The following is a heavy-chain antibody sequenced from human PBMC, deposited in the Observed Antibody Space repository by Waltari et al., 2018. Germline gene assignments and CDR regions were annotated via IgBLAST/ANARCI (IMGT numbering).Heavy chain of an antibody. CDR2: INSDGSNI. CDR1: GFTFSRYW. V-gene: IGHV3-74*01. CDR3: TRGDNSNDLSAFDI. J-gene: IGHJ3*02. D-gene: IGHD1-1*01. Sequence: EVQLVESGGGLIQPGGSLRLSCAASGFTFSRYWMHWVRQDPGKRLVWVERINSDGSNIQYADSVKGRFTISRDDAKKSLYLQMKSLRVEDTAVYYCTRGDNSNDLSAFDIWGQGTMVTVSS.